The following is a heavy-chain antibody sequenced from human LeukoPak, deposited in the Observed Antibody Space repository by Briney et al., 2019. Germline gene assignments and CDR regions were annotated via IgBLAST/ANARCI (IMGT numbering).Heavy chain of an antibody. J-gene: IGHJ3*02. CDR2: IGGSGEST. CDR3: ARVSPKGFSKAFDI. V-gene: IGHV3-23*01. Sequence: GGSLRLSCEASGFTFSSYVMSWARQAPGKGLEWVSSIGGSGESTYYTDSVKGRFTVSRDNSKSTLYLQMNSLRGADTAVYYCARVSPKGFSKAFDIWGQGTMVTVSS. D-gene: IGHD2/OR15-2a*01. CDR1: GFTFSSYV.